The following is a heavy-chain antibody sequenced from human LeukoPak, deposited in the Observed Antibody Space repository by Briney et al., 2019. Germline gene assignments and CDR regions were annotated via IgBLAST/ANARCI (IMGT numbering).Heavy chain of an antibody. D-gene: IGHD2/OR15-2a*01. CDR2: VYYTGST. CDR1: GDSISSYY. Sequence: SETLSLTCTVSGDSISSYYWSWIRQPPGKGLEWIGYVYYTGSTNYNPSLKSRVTISVDTSKNQFSLKLSSVTAADTAAYYCARHTPENRRNGLDVWGQGTTVTVSS. J-gene: IGHJ6*02. V-gene: IGHV4-59*08. CDR3: ARHTPENRRNGLDV.